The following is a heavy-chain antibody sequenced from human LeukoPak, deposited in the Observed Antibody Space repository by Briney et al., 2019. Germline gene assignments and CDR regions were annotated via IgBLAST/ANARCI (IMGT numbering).Heavy chain of an antibody. CDR3: ASGGYDILTGYYKSLDY. V-gene: IGHV4-59*01. CDR2: IYDSGNS. CDR1: GGSINNYY. Sequence: SETLSLTCTVSGGSINNYYWSWIRQPPGKGLEWIGYIYDSGNSNYSPSLKSRVTISVDTSKNQFSLKLTSVTAADTAVYYCASGGYDILTGYYKSLDYWGQGTLVTVSS. D-gene: IGHD3-9*01. J-gene: IGHJ4*02.